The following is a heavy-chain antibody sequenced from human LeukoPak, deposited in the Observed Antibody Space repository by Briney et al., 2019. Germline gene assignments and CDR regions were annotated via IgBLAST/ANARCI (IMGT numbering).Heavy chain of an antibody. CDR2: TYTSGTT. CDR1: GGSVRSYY. V-gene: IGHV4-4*07. Sequence: SETLSLTCTVSGGSVRSYYWGWIRQPAGKGLEWIGRTYTSGTTNYNPSLESRVSMSVDTSKNQVSLNLNSVTAADTALYYCVTILTSRGADAFDIWGQGTMVTVSS. D-gene: IGHD3-9*01. J-gene: IGHJ3*02. CDR3: VTILTSRGADAFDI.